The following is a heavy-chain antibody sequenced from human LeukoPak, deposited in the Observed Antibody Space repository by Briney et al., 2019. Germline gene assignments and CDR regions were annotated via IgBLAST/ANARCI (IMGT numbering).Heavy chain of an antibody. J-gene: IGHJ4*02. CDR2: IYPGDSDT. CDR1: GYSFPDYW. D-gene: IGHD6-6*01. Sequence: GESLKISCKGFGYSFPDYWIDWVRQMPGKGLEWMGIIYPGDSDTRYSPSFQGQVTISADKSISTAYLQWSSLKASDTAMYYCARHSGSSSSGADYWGQGTLVTVSS. V-gene: IGHV5-51*01. CDR3: ARHSGSSSSGADY.